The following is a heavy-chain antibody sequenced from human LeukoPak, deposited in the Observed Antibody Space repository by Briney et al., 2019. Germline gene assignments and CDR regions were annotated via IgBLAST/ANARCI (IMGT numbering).Heavy chain of an antibody. J-gene: IGHJ4*02. Sequence: GGSLRLSCAASGFTFSSYSMNWVRQAPGKGLEWVSSISSSSSNIYYADSVKGRFTISRNNAKNSLYLQMNSLRAEDTAVYYCARDLYGSGRYQRDYWGQGTLVTVSS. CDR2: ISSSSSNI. D-gene: IGHD3-10*01. CDR3: ARDLYGSGRYQRDY. V-gene: IGHV3-21*01. CDR1: GFTFSSYS.